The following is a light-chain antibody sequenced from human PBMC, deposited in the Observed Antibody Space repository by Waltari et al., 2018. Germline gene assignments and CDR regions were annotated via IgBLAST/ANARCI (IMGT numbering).Light chain of an antibody. CDR3: QQGYSYPLT. CDR1: QGIGNN. V-gene: IGKV1-16*01. J-gene: IGKJ4*01. Sequence: DIQLTQSPSSLSASVVATVTITCQASQGIGNNLNWYQQKPGKALKLLIYRASSLQSGIPSRFSGSGSGTDFTLTISSLQPEDFATYYCQQGYSYPLTFGGGTKVEIK. CDR2: RAS.